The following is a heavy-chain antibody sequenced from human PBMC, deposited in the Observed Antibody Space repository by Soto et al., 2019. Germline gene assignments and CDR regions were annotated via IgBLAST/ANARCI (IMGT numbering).Heavy chain of an antibody. V-gene: IGHV1-24*01. J-gene: IGHJ5*02. CDR1: GYTLTELS. Sequence: ASVKVSCKVSGYTLTELSMHWVRQAPGKGLEWMGGFDPEDGETIYAQKFQGRVTMTEDTSTDTAYMELSSLRSEDTAVHYCATAHVVPAAIWFDPWGQGTLVTVSS. CDR2: FDPEDGET. D-gene: IGHD2-2*01. CDR3: ATAHVVPAAIWFDP.